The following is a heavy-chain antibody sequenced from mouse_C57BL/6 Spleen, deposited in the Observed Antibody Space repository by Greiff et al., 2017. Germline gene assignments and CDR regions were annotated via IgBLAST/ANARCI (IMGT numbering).Heavy chain of an antibody. CDR3: ARRGSSPYYYAMDY. J-gene: IGHJ4*01. Sequence: EVQVVESGGDLVKPGGSLKLSCAASGFTFSSYGMSWVRQTPDKRLEWVATISSGGSYTYYPDSVKGRFTISRDNAKNTLYLQMSSLKSEDTAMYYCARRGSSPYYYAMDYWGQGTSVTVSS. D-gene: IGHD1-1*01. CDR2: ISSGGSYT. CDR1: GFTFSSYG. V-gene: IGHV5-6*01.